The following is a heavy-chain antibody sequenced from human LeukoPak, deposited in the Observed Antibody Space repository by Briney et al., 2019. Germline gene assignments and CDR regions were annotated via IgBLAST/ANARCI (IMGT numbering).Heavy chain of an antibody. CDR3: AKDQSSSTYFDY. V-gene: IGHV1-8*01. CDR2: MNPNSGAT. CDR1: GYTFTSYD. Sequence: ASVKVSCKASGYTFTSYDFNWLRQATGQGPEWMGWMNPNSGATGYAQKFQGRVTMTRSASINTAYMELTDLRSEDTAVYYCAKDQSSSTYFDYWGQGTLVTVSS. J-gene: IGHJ4*02. D-gene: IGHD6-6*01.